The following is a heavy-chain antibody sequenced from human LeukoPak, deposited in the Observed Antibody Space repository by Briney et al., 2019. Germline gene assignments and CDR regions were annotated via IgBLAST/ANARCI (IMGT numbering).Heavy chain of an antibody. J-gene: IGHJ4*02. Sequence: SETLSLTCTVSGGSISSYYWSWIRKPPGKGWEGMGYIYYSGSTNYNPSLKSRVTISVDTSKNQFSLKLSSVTAADTAVYYCARGIAAAGTPPDFDYWGQGTLVTVSS. V-gene: IGHV4-59*08. CDR3: ARGIAAAGTPPDFDY. CDR2: IYYSGST. CDR1: GGSISSYY. D-gene: IGHD6-13*01.